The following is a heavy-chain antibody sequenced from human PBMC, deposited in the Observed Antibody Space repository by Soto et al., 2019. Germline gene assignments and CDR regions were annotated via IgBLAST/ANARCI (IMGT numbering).Heavy chain of an antibody. CDR3: ARGGKYGFYYFDY. V-gene: IGHV6-1*01. CDR1: GDSVSSNSAA. J-gene: IGHJ4*02. Sequence: QTLSLTCAISGDSVSSNSAAWNWIRQSPSRGLEWLGRTYYRSKWYHDYAVSVKSRLTINPDTSKNHFSLQLNSVTPEDTAVYYCARGGKYGFYYFDYWGPGSLVTVSS. D-gene: IGHD1-26*01. CDR2: TYYRSKWYH.